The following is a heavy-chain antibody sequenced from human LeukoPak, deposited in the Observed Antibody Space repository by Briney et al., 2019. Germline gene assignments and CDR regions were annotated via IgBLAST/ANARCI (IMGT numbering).Heavy chain of an antibody. V-gene: IGHV4-31*03. CDR1: GGSISSGCYY. Sequence: SETLSLTCTVSGGSISSGCYYWSWIRQHPGKGLDWIGYSYYSGRTYYNPSLKSRVTISVDTSKNQFSLKLSSVTAADTAVYYCERAPFNTFPGIAAAGLEYWGQGTLVTVSS. J-gene: IGHJ4*02. CDR3: ERAPFNTFPGIAAAGLEY. D-gene: IGHD6-13*01. CDR2: SYYSGRT.